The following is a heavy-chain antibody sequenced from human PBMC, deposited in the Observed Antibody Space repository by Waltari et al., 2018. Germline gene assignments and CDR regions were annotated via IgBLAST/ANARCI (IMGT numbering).Heavy chain of an antibody. Sequence: EVQLVESGGGLIQPGGSLRLSCAASGFTVSSNYMSWVRQAPGKGLEWVSAISGSGGSTYYADSVKGRFTISRDNSKNTLYLQMNSLRAEDTAVYYCAKGIYGGNSGIGDYWGQGTLVTVSS. V-gene: IGHV3-23*04. D-gene: IGHD4-17*01. CDR1: GFTVSSNY. CDR3: AKGIYGGNSGIGDY. J-gene: IGHJ4*02. CDR2: ISGSGGST.